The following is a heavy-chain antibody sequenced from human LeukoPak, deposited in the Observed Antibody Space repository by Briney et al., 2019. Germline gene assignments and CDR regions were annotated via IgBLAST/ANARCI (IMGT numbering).Heavy chain of an antibody. CDR3: AKVRFGDYGDFDY. V-gene: IGHV3-23*01. Sequence: GGSLRLSCAASGFTFSSFVMSWVRQAPGMGPEWVSAISGSGDSTYYADSVKGRFTISRDNSKNTLHLQMNSLRAEDTAVYYCAKVRFGDYGDFDYWGQGTLVTVSS. J-gene: IGHJ4*02. CDR2: ISGSGDST. D-gene: IGHD4-17*01. CDR1: GFTFSSFV.